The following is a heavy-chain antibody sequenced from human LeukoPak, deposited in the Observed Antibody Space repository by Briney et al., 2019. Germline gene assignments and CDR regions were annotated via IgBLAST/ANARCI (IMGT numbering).Heavy chain of an antibody. CDR2: IIPILGIA. CDR1: GGTFSSYT. Sequence: SVNVSCKASGGTFSSYTISWVRQAPGQGLEWMGRIIPILGIANYAQKFQGRVTITADKSTSTAYMELSSLRSEDTAVYYCARGSRSSSSSKLFDYWGQGTLVTVSS. D-gene: IGHD6-6*01. CDR3: ARGSRSSSSSKLFDY. V-gene: IGHV1-69*02. J-gene: IGHJ4*02.